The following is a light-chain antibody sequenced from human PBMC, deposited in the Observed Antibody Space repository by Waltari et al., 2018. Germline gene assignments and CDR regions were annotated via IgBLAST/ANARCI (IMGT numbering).Light chain of an antibody. J-gene: IGLJ1*01. CDR2: RDR. V-gene: IGLV1-47*01. CDR1: TSNIGNNY. Sequence: QSVLTQSPSASGTPGQSVAISCSGATSNIGNNYVYWYQQLPGTAPKLPIHRDRRRPSGVPDRFSGAKSGASASLAISGLRSEDEADYYCVTWDDSLGGYYVFGTGTKVTVL. CDR3: VTWDDSLGGYYV.